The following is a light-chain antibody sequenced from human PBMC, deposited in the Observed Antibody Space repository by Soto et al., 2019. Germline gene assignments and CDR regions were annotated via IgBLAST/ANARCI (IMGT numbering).Light chain of an antibody. J-gene: IGLJ2*01. CDR1: RSNIGTYT. CDR3: AAWDDSLRAVA. Sequence: QSVLTQSPSASGTPGQRVTISCSGSRSNIGTYTVNWYQQLPGTAPTLLIYRNHQRPSGVPDRFSGSKSGTSASLAISGPQSEDEADYYCAAWDDSLRAVAFGGGTKLTVL. V-gene: IGLV1-44*01. CDR2: RNH.